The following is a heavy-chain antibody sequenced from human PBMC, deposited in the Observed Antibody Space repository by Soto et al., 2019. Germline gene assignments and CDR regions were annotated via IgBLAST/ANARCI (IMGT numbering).Heavy chain of an antibody. D-gene: IGHD3-10*01. V-gene: IGHV2-5*02. CDR2: IYWDDDK. J-gene: IGHJ4*02. Sequence: QITLKESGPTLVKPTQTLTLTCTFSGFSLSTSGVGVGWIRQSPGKALEWLAMIYWDDDKRYSPSLKSRLTVTKDTSKNLVALTMTNMDPVDTATYYCAHRRGFGELVYWGQGTLVTVSS. CDR3: AHRRGFGELVY. CDR1: GFSLSTSGVG.